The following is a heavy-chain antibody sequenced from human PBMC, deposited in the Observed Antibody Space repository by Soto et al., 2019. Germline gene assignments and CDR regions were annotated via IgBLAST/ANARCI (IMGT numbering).Heavy chain of an antibody. V-gene: IGHV4-31*03. CDR1: GGSISSGGYY. Sequence: SETLSLTCTVSGGSISSGGYYWSWIRQHPGKGLEWIGYIYYSGSTYYNPSLKSRVTISVDTSKNQFPLKLSSVTAADTAVYYCARGRGYYDILTGAPNPFDYWGQGTLVTVSS. J-gene: IGHJ4*02. CDR3: ARGRGYYDILTGAPNPFDY. D-gene: IGHD3-9*01. CDR2: IYYSGST.